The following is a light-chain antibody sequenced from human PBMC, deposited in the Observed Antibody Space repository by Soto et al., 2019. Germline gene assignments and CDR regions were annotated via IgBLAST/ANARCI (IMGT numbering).Light chain of an antibody. J-gene: IGKJ1*01. CDR3: QQSYSTPRT. CDR1: QSISSY. V-gene: IGKV1-39*01. Sequence: DIQMTQSPSSLSASVGDRVTITCRASQSISSYLNWYQQKPGKAPKLLIYAASSLKSGVPSRFSGSGSGTDFTHTISSLQPEDSAPYYCQQSYSTPRTFGQGTKVEIK. CDR2: AAS.